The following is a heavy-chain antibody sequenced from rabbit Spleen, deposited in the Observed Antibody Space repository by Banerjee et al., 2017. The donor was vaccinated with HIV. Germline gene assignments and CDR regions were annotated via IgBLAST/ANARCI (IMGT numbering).Heavy chain of an antibody. CDR3: ARVMVVDRARYFAL. CDR2: IDPVFGST. D-gene: IGHD6-1*01. Sequence: QEQLVESGGGLVKPEGSLKLSCKASGFDFSNYYMSWVRQAPGKGLAWIGYIDPVFGSTYYASWVNDRFTISRDTNENTLYLQLNSLTAADTATYFCARVMVVDRARYFALWGPGTLVTVS. J-gene: IGHJ4*01. V-gene: IGHV1S47*01. CDR1: GFDFSNYY.